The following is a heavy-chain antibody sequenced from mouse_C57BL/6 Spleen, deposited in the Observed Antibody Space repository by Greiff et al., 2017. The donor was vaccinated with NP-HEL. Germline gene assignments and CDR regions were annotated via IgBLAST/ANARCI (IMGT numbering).Heavy chain of an antibody. J-gene: IGHJ4*01. CDR1: GYAFSSYW. CDR3: ARQKFGSSYVNYAMDY. V-gene: IGHV1-80*01. D-gene: IGHD1-1*01. CDR2: IYPGDGDT. Sequence: QVQLKQSGAELVKPGASVKISCKASGYAFSSYWMNWVKQRPGKGLEWIGQIYPGDGDTNYNGKFKGKATLTADKSSSTAYMQLSSLTSEDSAVYFCARQKFGSSYVNYAMDYWVQGTSVTVSS.